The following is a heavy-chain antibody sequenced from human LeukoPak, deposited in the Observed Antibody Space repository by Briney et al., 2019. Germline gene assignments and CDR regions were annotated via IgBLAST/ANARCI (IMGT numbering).Heavy chain of an antibody. CDR1: GYTFTSYG. J-gene: IGHJ5*02. V-gene: IGHV1-18*01. D-gene: IGHD6-13*01. CDR3: ATEDSSSWGTWFDP. Sequence: ASVKVSCKASGYTFTSYGISWVRQAPGQGLEWMGWISAYNGNTNYAQKLQGRVTMTTDTSTSTAYMELRSLRSDDTAVYYCATEDSSSWGTWFDPWGQGTLVTVSS. CDR2: ISAYNGNT.